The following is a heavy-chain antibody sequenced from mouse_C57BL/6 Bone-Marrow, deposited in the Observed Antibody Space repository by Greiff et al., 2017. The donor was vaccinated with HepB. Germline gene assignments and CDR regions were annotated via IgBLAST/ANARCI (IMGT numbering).Heavy chain of an antibody. V-gene: IGHV1-5*01. Sequence: EVKLVESGTVLARPGASVKMSCKTSGYTFTSYWMHWVKQRPGQGLEWIGAIYPGNSDTSYNQKFKGKAKLTAVTSASTAYMELSSLTNEDSAVYYCTISTMVTAGYFDVWGTGTTVTVSS. D-gene: IGHD2-2*01. CDR2: IYPGNSDT. J-gene: IGHJ1*03. CDR1: GYTFTSYW. CDR3: TISTMVTAGYFDV.